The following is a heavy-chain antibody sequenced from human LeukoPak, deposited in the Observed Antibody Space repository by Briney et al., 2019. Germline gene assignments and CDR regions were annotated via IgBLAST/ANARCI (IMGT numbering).Heavy chain of an antibody. CDR1: GGSISSYY. J-gene: IGHJ4*02. CDR3: ARQSGRIFDY. D-gene: IGHD1-26*01. V-gene: IGHV4-59*08. CDR2: IYYSGST. Sequence: PSETLSLTCTVSGGSISSYYWSWIRQPPGKGLEWIGYIYYSGSTIYNPSLKSRITISVDTSKNQFSLKPSSVTAADTAVYYCARQSGRIFDYWGQGTLVTVSS.